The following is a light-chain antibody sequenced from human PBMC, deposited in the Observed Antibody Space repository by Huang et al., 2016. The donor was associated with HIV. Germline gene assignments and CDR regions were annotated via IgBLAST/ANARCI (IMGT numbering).Light chain of an antibody. J-gene: IGKJ5*01. CDR1: HSVSSN. V-gene: IGKV3-15*01. CDR2: GAS. CDR3: QQYDNWPLT. Sequence: ERVMTQSPATLSVAPGERVTLSCRASHSVSSNLAWYQQKPGQAPRLLLHGASTRATGIPARFSGSWSGTEFTLASSSLQSEDSGVYFCQQYDNWPLTFGQGTRLEIK.